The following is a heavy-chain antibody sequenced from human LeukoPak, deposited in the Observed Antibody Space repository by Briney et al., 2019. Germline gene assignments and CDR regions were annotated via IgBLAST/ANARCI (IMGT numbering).Heavy chain of an antibody. CDR3: AKDLKDLAGYYFDY. CDR1: GFTFSSYG. J-gene: IGHJ4*02. D-gene: IGHD1-14*01. V-gene: IGHV3-33*06. CDR2: IWYDGSNK. Sequence: GRSLRLSCAASGFTFSSYGMHWVRQAPGKGLEWVAVIWYDGSNKYYADSVKGRFTISRDNSKNTLYLQMNSLRAEDTAVYYCAKDLKDLAGYYFDYWGQGTLVTVSS.